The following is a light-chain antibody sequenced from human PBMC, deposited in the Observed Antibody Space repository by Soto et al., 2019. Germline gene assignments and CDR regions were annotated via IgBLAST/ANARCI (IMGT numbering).Light chain of an antibody. CDR1: NRCFFGYNY. CDR2: DVS. J-gene: IGLJ1*01. Sequence: QSLLTPPRPMSWAPAHSGSISSTGTNRCFFGYNYVSWYQQHPGKAPKLMIYDVSKRPSGVPDRFSGSKSGNTASLTISGLQAEDEADYYCCSYAGSYPSLYVFGTGNKVTVL. CDR3: CSYAGSYPSLYV. V-gene: IGLV2-11*01.